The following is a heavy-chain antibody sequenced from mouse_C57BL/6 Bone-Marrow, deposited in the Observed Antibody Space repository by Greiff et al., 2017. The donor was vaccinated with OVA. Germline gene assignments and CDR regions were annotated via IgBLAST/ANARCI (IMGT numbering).Heavy chain of an antibody. D-gene: IGHD1-2*01. CDR3: TTGYPDAMDY. V-gene: IGHV14-4*01. CDR2: IDPENGDT. Sequence: VQLQQSGAELVRPGASVKLSCTASGFNIKDDYMHWVKQRPEQGLEWIGWIDPENGDTEYASKFQGQATIPADTSSNTAYLQLSSLTSEDTAVNDCTTGYPDAMDYWGQGNAATVSS. J-gene: IGHJ4*01. CDR1: GFNIKDDY.